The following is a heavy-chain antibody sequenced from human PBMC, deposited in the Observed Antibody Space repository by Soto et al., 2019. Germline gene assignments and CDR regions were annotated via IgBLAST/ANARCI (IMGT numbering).Heavy chain of an antibody. Sequence: GGSLRLSCAASGFTFSSYAMHWVRQAPGKGLEWVAVISYDGSNKYYADSVKGRFTISRHNSKNTLYLQTNSLRAVDTAVYYCARDPPDNYFDSSGYYSNWGQGTLVTVSS. D-gene: IGHD3-22*01. V-gene: IGHV3-30*14. J-gene: IGHJ4*02. CDR1: GFTFSSYA. CDR3: ARDPPDNYFDSSGYYSN. CDR2: ISYDGSNK.